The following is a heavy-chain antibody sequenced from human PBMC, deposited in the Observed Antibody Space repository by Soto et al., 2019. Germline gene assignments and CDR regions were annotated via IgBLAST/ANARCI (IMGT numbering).Heavy chain of an antibody. CDR1: GLTFSNYG. V-gene: IGHV3-30*18. J-gene: IGHJ4*02. D-gene: IGHD3-22*01. Sequence: QVQLVESGGGMVQPGGSLRLSCAASGLTFSNYGMHWVRQAPGKGLECVAHISYDGSNEHYVDSVKGRFTISRDNSKNTLYLQMTSLRAEDTAVYYCAEDSYYHDSTGYYIFDYWGQGTLVTVSS. CDR2: ISYDGSNE. CDR3: AEDSYYHDSTGYYIFDY.